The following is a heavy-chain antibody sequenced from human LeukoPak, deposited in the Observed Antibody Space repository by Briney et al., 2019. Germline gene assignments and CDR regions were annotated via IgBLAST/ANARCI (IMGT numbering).Heavy chain of an antibody. CDR2: IKSDGSST. CDR3: AKDRDFWSGYYGYYFDY. D-gene: IGHD3-3*01. J-gene: IGHJ4*02. Sequence: GGSLRLSCAASGFIFSSSWMHWVRQAPGKGLVWVSRIKSDGSSTSYADSVQGRFTISRDNSKNTLYLQMNSLRAEDTAVYYCAKDRDFWSGYYGYYFDYWGQGTLVTVSS. CDR1: GFIFSSSW. V-gene: IGHV3-74*01.